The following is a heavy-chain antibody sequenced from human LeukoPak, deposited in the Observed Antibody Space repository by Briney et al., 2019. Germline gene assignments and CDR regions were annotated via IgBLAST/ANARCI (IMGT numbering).Heavy chain of an antibody. J-gene: IGHJ6*02. Sequence: ASVKASCKASGYTFTSYAMHWVRQAPGQRLEWMGWINTGNGNTKYSQKFQGRVTITRDTSASTAYMELSSLRSEDTAVYYCASPNYYDSSGYYYEVDYYYGMDVWGQGTTVTVSS. CDR3: ASPNYYDSSGYYYEVDYYYGMDV. D-gene: IGHD3-22*01. V-gene: IGHV1-3*04. CDR1: GYTFTSYA. CDR2: INTGNGNT.